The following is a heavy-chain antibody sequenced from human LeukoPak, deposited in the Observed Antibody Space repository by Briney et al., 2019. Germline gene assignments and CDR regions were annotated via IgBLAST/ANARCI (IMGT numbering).Heavy chain of an antibody. V-gene: IGHV1-8*01. D-gene: IGHD2-15*01. J-gene: IGHJ6*02. Sequence: ASVKVSCKASGYTFTSYDINWVRQATGQGLEWMGWMNPNSGNTGYAQKFQGRVTMTRDTSISTAYMELSSLRSEDTAVYYCATLEHCSGGSCYALYYYYYGMDVWGQGTTVTVSS. CDR3: ATLEHCSGGSCYALYYYYYGMDV. CDR2: MNPNSGNT. CDR1: GYTFTSYD.